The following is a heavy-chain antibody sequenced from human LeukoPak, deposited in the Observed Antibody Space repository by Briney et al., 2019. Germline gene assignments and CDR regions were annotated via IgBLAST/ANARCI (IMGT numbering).Heavy chain of an antibody. V-gene: IGHV4-34*01. CDR3: ASSIPPHRAGRFSLDY. CDR1: GGSFSGYY. D-gene: IGHD3-3*01. Sequence: SETLSLTCAVYGGSFSGYYWSWIRQPPGKGLEWIGDINHSGSFNYNPSLKSRVTISVDMSKNQFSLKLTSVTAADTAVYYCASSIPPHRAGRFSLDYWGQGTLVTVSS. CDR2: INHSGSF. J-gene: IGHJ4*02.